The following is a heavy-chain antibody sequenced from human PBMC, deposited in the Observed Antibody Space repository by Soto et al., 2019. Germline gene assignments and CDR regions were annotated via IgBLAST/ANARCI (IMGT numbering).Heavy chain of an antibody. Sequence: QVQLVESGGGVVQPGRSLRLSCAASGFTFSSYGMHWVRQAPGKGLEWVAVISYDGSNKYYADSVKVRFTISRDNSKNTLYLQMNSLRAEDTAVYYCAKDIGGDYYGSGSCDYWGQGTLVTVSS. J-gene: IGHJ4*02. CDR1: GFTFSSYG. V-gene: IGHV3-30*18. CDR3: AKDIGGDYYGSGSCDY. D-gene: IGHD3-10*01. CDR2: ISYDGSNK.